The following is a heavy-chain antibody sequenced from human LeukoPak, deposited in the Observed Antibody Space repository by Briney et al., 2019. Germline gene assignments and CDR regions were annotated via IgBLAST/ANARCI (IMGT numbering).Heavy chain of an antibody. Sequence: SETLSLTCTVSGGSISSSSYYWGWIRQPPGKGLEWIGSIYYSGTTYYNPSLKSRVTLSVDTSKNQFSLKLSSVTAADTAVYYCATSVVPAALPYYYYYYMDVWGKGTTVTVSS. V-gene: IGHV4-39*07. CDR3: ATSVVPAALPYYYYYYMDV. CDR1: GGSISSSSYY. J-gene: IGHJ6*03. D-gene: IGHD2-2*01. CDR2: IYYSGTT.